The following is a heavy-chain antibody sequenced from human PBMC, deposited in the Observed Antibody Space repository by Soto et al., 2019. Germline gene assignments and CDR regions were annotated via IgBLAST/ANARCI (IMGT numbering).Heavy chain of an antibody. CDR1: GFTFNTYG. D-gene: IGHD3-10*01. Sequence: QVQLVESGGGVVQPGRSLRLSCAGSGFTFNTYGMHWVRQAPGKRLEWVAVMSYDGRKEYYVDSVKGRFTISRANSKNTLYLQMNSLREEDTAVYYCVKDPTAGGTGTDYSYWGQGTLVTVSS. CDR3: VKDPTAGGTGTDYSY. CDR2: MSYDGRKE. J-gene: IGHJ4*02. V-gene: IGHV3-30*18.